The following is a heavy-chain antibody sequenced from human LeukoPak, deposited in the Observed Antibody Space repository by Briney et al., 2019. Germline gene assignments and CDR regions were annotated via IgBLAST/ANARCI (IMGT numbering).Heavy chain of an antibody. V-gene: IGHV3-7*01. Sequence: GGSLRLSCAASGFTFRSNWMSWVRQAPGKGLEWVANIKQDGSEKYYVDSVKGRFTISRDNTKNSLYLQMNSLRAEDTAVYCCARDLEVAAADNNWFDPWGQGTLVTVSS. CDR1: GFTFRSNW. CDR2: IKQDGSEK. J-gene: IGHJ5*02. CDR3: ARDLEVAAADNNWFDP. D-gene: IGHD6-13*01.